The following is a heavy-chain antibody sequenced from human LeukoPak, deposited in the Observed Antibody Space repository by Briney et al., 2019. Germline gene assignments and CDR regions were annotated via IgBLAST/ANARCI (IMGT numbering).Heavy chain of an antibody. CDR3: ARDGRSYYSLGYFDY. J-gene: IGHJ4*02. Sequence: PGGSLRLSCAASGFVVSSNYMSWVRQAPGKGLEWVSVIYSGGSTYYADSVKGRFTISRDNSKNTLYLQMNSLRTEDTAAYYCARDGRSYYSLGYFDYWGQGTLVTVSS. V-gene: IGHV3-53*01. D-gene: IGHD1-26*01. CDR1: GFVVSSNY. CDR2: IYSGGST.